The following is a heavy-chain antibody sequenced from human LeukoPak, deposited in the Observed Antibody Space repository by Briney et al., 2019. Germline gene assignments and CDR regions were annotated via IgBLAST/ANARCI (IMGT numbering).Heavy chain of an antibody. J-gene: IGHJ3*02. D-gene: IGHD6-19*01. CDR2: IYYSGST. V-gene: IGHV4-59*12. Sequence: SETLSLTCLVSGGSITSYYWNWIRQPPGKGLEWIAYIYYSGSTNYNPSLKSRVTISVDTSKNQFSLKLSSVTAADTAVYYCARGHIVVAATLGIAVAAPVLADAFDIWGQGTMVTVSS. CDR1: GGSITSYY. CDR3: ARGHIVVAATLGIAVAAPVLADAFDI.